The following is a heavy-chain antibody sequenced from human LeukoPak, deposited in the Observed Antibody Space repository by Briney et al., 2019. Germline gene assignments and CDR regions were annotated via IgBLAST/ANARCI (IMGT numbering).Heavy chain of an antibody. CDR1: GGTFSSYA. D-gene: IGHD6-13*01. Sequence: GASVKVSCKASGGTFSSYAISWXXXXPGQXXXXMXXXXPILGIANYAQKFQGRVTITADKSTSTAYMELSSLRSEDTAVYYCARGKTLVQLRYYYGMDVWGQGTTVTVSS. V-gene: IGHV1-69*10. CDR3: ARGKTLVQLRYYYGMDV. CDR2: XXPILGIA. J-gene: IGHJ6*02.